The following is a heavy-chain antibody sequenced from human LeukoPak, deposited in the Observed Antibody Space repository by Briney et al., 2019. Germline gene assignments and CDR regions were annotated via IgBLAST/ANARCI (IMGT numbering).Heavy chain of an antibody. J-gene: IGHJ4*02. CDR2: IYTSGST. CDR1: GGSISSGSYY. D-gene: IGHD3-3*01. Sequence: SETLSLTCTVSGGSISSGSYYWRWLRQPAGTGLEWLGRIYTSGSTNYNPSLKSRVTISVDTSKNQFSLKLSSVTAADTAVYYCARVTTIFGVVDYWGQGTLVTVSS. CDR3: ARVTTIFGVVDY. V-gene: IGHV4-61*02.